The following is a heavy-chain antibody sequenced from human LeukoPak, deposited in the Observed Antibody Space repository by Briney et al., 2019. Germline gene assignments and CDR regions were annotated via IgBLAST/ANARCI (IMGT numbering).Heavy chain of an antibody. CDR3: AGNYDSWTGLNY. D-gene: IGHD3-3*01. CDR1: GFPFSGSA. Sequence: GALRLSCAASGFPFSGSAMHWVRQASGKGLEWVGHIGNKVSNYATEYAASLRGRFTISREDSKDTAYLQVNSLKTEDTAVYYCAGNYDSWTGLNYWGQGTLVTVSS. CDR2: IGNKVSNYAT. J-gene: IGHJ4*02. V-gene: IGHV3-73*01.